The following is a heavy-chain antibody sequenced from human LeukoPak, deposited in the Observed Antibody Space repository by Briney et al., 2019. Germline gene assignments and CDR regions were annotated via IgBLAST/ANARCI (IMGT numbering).Heavy chain of an antibody. Sequence: VASVKVSCKASGYTFTSYGISWVRQAPGQGLEWMGWINPDGGVTKSAQNFQGRVTMTRDKSINTVYMELSGLTSDDTALYYCARGPNHYYYMDFWGTGTTVSVSS. CDR1: GYTFTSYG. CDR3: ARGPNHYYYMDF. CDR2: INPDGGVT. J-gene: IGHJ6*03. D-gene: IGHD2-8*01. V-gene: IGHV1-2*02.